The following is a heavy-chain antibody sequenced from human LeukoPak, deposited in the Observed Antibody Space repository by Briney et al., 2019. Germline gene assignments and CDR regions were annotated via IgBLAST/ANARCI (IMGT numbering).Heavy chain of an antibody. D-gene: IGHD6-6*01. V-gene: IGHV1-2*02. CDR3: ARNSRVRYSSSFNFDY. Sequence: ASVKVSCKASGYTFTSYDINWVRQATGQGLEWMGWMNPNSGGTNYAQKFQGRVTMTRDTAISTAYMELSRLRSDDTAVYYCARNSRVRYSSSFNFDYWGQGTLVTVSS. CDR1: GYTFTSYD. CDR2: MNPNSGGT. J-gene: IGHJ4*02.